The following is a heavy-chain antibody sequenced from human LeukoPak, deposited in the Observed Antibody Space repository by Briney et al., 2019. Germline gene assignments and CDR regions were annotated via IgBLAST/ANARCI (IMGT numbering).Heavy chain of an antibody. V-gene: IGHV3-73*01. CDR1: GFTFSGSA. CDR2: IRSKANSYAT. J-gene: IGHJ1*01. CDR3: ARDHPAVGGSTGYFQH. Sequence: GGSLRLSCAASGFTFSGSAIHWVRQASGKGLEWVGRIRSKANSYATSSAASVKGRFTISRDDSKNTAYLQMNSLKTEDTAVYYCARDHPAVGGSTGYFQHWGQGTLVTVSS. D-gene: IGHD6-19*01.